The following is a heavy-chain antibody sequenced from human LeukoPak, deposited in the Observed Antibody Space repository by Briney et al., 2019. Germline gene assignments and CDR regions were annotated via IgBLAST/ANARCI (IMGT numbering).Heavy chain of an antibody. Sequence: SETLSLTCTVSGGSISSYYWSWIRQPPGKGLEWIGYIYYSGSTNYNPSLKSRVTISVDTSKNQFSLKLSSVTAADTAVYYCARLTIAAAGTSFDYWGQGTLITVSS. D-gene: IGHD6-13*01. V-gene: IGHV4-59*08. CDR3: ARLTIAAAGTSFDY. J-gene: IGHJ4*02. CDR1: GGSISSYY. CDR2: IYYSGST.